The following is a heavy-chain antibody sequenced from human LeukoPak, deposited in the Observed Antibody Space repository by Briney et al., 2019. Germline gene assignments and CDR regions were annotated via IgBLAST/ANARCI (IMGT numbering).Heavy chain of an antibody. CDR1: GGSISDYY. CDR3: ARQGYSLGYYFDY. Sequence: SETLSLTCPVSGGSISDYYWSWIRQPPGKGLEWIGWIYYSGSTNYNPSLKSRVSISVDTSKNQFSLKLSSVTAADTAVYYCARQGYSLGYYFDYWGQGTLVTVSS. V-gene: IGHV4-59*01. J-gene: IGHJ4*02. D-gene: IGHD5-18*01. CDR2: IYYSGST.